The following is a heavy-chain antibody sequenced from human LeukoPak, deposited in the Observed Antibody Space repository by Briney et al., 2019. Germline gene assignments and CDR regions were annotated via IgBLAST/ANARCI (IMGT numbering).Heavy chain of an antibody. CDR2: ISGSGGST. V-gene: IGHV3-23*01. CDR1: GFTFSSYA. Sequence: PGGSLRLSCAASGFTFSSYAMSWVRQAPGKGLEWVSAISGSGGSTYYADSVKGRFTISRDNSKNTLYLQMNSLRAEDTAVYYCAKDGILFAAAGTGWFDPWGQGTLVTVSS. D-gene: IGHD6-13*01. CDR3: AKDGILFAAAGTGWFDP. J-gene: IGHJ5*02.